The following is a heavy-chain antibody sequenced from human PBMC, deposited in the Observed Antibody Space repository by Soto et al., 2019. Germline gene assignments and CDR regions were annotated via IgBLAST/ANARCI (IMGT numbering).Heavy chain of an antibody. CDR2: TYYRSKWYN. V-gene: IGHV6-1*01. CDR1: GDSVSSNSAA. D-gene: IGHD6-13*01. J-gene: IGHJ4*02. CDR3: ARGRIAAAGILDY. Sequence: SQTLSLTCAISGDSVSSNSAAWTWIRQSPSRGLEWLGRTYYRSKWYNDYAVSVKSRITINPDTSKNQFSLQLNSVTPEDTAVYYCARGRIAAAGILDYWGQGTLVTVSS.